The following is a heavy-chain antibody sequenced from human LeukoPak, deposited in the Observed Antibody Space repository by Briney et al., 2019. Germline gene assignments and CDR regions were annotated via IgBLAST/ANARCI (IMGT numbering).Heavy chain of an antibody. CDR1: GGTFSSYA. Sequence: SVKVSCKASGGTFSSYAISWVRQAPRQGLEWMGRIIPIFGTANYAQKFQGRVTITTDESTSTAYMELSSLRSEDTAVYYCARDRRDGYNYFFDYWGQGTLVTVSS. V-gene: IGHV1-69*05. D-gene: IGHD5-24*01. CDR2: IIPIFGTA. J-gene: IGHJ4*02. CDR3: ARDRRDGYNYFFDY.